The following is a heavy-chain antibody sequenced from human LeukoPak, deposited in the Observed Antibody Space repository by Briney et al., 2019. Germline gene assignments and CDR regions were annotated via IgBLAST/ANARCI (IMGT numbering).Heavy chain of an antibody. V-gene: IGHV1-18*01. CDR2: ISAYNGNT. D-gene: IGHD3-22*01. CDR1: GYTFTNYG. Sequence: GASVAVSFKSSGYTFTNYGISGVRQAPGQGRAGMGWISAYNGNTTYAQKLQGRVTMTTDTSMSTAYMELRSLRSDDTAVYYCARVGGYHYLYYFDYWGQGTLVTVSS. J-gene: IGHJ4*02. CDR3: ARVGGYHYLYYFDY.